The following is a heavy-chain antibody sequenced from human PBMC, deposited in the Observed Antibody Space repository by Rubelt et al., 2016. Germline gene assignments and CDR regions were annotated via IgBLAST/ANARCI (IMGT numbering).Heavy chain of an antibody. D-gene: IGHD2-2*01. V-gene: IGHV3-33*01. J-gene: IGHJ3*02. CDR1: GFSFRTYG. Sequence: SCAASGFSFRTYGMHWVRQAPGKGLEWVAHIRYDGSKEDYADSVRGRFSVSRDNAKNSLYLQMNSLRAEDTAVYYCARDGDIIVVPAATFAFDIWGQGTMVTVSS. CDR2: IRYDGSKE. CDR3: ARDGDIIVVPAATFAFDI.